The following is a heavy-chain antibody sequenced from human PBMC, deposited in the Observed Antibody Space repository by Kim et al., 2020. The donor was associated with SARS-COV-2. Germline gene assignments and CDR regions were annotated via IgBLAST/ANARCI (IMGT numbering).Heavy chain of an antibody. V-gene: IGHV4-4*02. Sequence: SETLSLTCAVSGVSITSATWWTWVRQPPGKGLEWIGEMFHSGTTNYNPSLKSRVTISVDKSKNHFSLNLNSVTAADTAVYYCSGSSDWYRLDYWGQGTLV. CDR1: GVSITSATW. CDR2: MFHSGTT. CDR3: SGSSDWYRLDY. J-gene: IGHJ4*02. D-gene: IGHD6-19*01.